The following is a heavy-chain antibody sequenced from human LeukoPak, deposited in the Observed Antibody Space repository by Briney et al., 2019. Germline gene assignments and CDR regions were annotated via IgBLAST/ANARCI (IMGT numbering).Heavy chain of an antibody. CDR3: ARDQGDASGWFFDY. D-gene: IGHD6-19*01. J-gene: IGHJ4*02. Sequence: GGSLRLSCAASGFTFSHHHIHWVRQAPGKGLEWVTVIALDGSRKIYADSVKGRFTISRDNSKNTVSLQVNSLGVEDTAVYYCARDQGDASGWFFDYWGQGARVIVSS. CDR1: GFTFSHHH. CDR2: IALDGSRK. V-gene: IGHV3-30*03.